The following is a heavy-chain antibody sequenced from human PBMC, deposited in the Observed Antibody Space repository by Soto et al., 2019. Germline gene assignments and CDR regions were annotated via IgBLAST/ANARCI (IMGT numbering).Heavy chain of an antibody. D-gene: IGHD5-12*01. J-gene: IGHJ4*02. V-gene: IGHV4-31*03. Sequence: ASETLSLTCTVSGGSISSGGYYWSWIRQHPGKGLEWIGYIYYSGSTYSNPSLKSRVIMSVDTSKNQFSLNLSSVTAADTAVYYCASNSGYRFDYWGQGTLVTVS. CDR3: ASNSGYRFDY. CDR1: GGSISSGGYY. CDR2: IYYSGST.